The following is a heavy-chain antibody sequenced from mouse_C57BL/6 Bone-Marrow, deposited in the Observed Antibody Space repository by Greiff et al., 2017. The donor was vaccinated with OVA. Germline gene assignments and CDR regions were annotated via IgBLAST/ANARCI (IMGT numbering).Heavy chain of an antibody. CDR2: LSDGGSYT. CDR1: GFTFSSYA. D-gene: IGHD2-12*01. Sequence: EVHLVESGGGLVKPGGSLKLSCAASGFTFSSYAMSWVRQTPETRLEWVATLSDGGSYTYYPDNVKGRFTLSRDNAKNNLYLQMSHLKSEDTAMYYCARDDYTYAMDDWGQGTSVTGSS. CDR3: ARDDYTYAMDD. J-gene: IGHJ4*01. V-gene: IGHV5-4*01.